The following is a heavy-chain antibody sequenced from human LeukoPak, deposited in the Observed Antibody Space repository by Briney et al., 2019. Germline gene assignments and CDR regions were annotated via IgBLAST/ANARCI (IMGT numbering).Heavy chain of an antibody. Sequence: GGSLRLSCAASGFTFSGSAMHWVRQASGKGLEWVGRIRSKANSYATAYAASVKGRFTISRDDSKNTAYLQMNSLKTEDTAVYYCTRHGRDGAFDIWGQGTMVTVSS. D-gene: IGHD3/OR15-3a*01. V-gene: IGHV3-73*01. CDR1: GFTFSGSA. J-gene: IGHJ3*02. CDR2: IRSKANSYAT. CDR3: TRHGRDGAFDI.